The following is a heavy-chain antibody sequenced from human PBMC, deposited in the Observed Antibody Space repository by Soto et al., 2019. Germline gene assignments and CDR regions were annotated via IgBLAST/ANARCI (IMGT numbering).Heavy chain of an antibody. Sequence: QVQLVQSGAEVKKPGSSVKVSCKASGGTFSSYAISWVRQAPGQGLEWMGGVIPIFGTANYAQKFQGRVTITADKSTNTAYMELSSLRSEDTVVYYCARERVYCSGGSCYPGWCDPWGQGTLVTVSS. J-gene: IGHJ5*02. CDR3: ARERVYCSGGSCYPGWCDP. V-gene: IGHV1-69*06. CDR1: GGTFSSYA. D-gene: IGHD2-15*01. CDR2: VIPIFGTA.